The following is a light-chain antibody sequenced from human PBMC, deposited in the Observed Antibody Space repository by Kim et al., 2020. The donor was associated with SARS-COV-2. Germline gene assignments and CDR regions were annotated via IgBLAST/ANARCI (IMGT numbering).Light chain of an antibody. V-gene: IGLV1-44*01. Sequence: GQRVTISCPGSISNIGSKAVNWYQQLPGTAPKLLMYSNNQRPSGVPDRFSGSKSGTSASLAISGLQSEDEADYFCAAWDDSLNGWVFGGGTKLTVL. CDR1: ISNIGSKA. CDR3: AAWDDSLNGWV. CDR2: SNN. J-gene: IGLJ3*02.